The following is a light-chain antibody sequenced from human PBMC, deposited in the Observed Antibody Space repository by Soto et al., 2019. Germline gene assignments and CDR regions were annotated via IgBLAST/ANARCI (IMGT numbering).Light chain of an antibody. CDR3: QQRSNWPRT. Sequence: EILLTPSPATLSLSPGGRATLSCRASQSVSSYLAWYQQKPGQAPRLLIYDASNRATGIPARFSGSGSGTDFTLTISSLEPEDFAVYYCQQRSNWPRTFGQGTKV. V-gene: IGKV3-11*01. J-gene: IGKJ1*01. CDR1: QSVSSY. CDR2: DAS.